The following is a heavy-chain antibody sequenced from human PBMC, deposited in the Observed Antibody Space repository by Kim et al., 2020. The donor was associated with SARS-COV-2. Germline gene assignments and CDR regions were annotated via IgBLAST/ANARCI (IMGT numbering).Heavy chain of an antibody. D-gene: IGHD3-10*01. CDR2: ISYDGSNK. J-gene: IGHJ4*02. Sequence: GGSLRLSCAASGFTFSSYGMHWVRQAPGKGLEWVAVISYDGSNKYYADSVKGRFTISRDNSKNTLYLQMNSLRAEDTAVYYCARSSGYGSGPDTDYWGQGTLVTVSS. CDR3: ARSSGYGSGPDTDY. CDR1: GFTFSSYG. V-gene: IGHV3-33*05.